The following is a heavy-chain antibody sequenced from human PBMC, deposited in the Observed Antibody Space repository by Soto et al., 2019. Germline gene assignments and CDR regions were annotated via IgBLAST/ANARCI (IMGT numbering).Heavy chain of an antibody. D-gene: IGHD6-6*01. Sequence: QVQLVQSGAEVKKPGSSVKVSCKASGGTFSSYAISWVRQAPGQGLEWMGGIIPIFGTANYAQKLQGRVTITADKSTSKAYMELSRLRSEDTAVYYCARVIAARPDTNWFDPWGQGTLVTVSS. V-gene: IGHV1-69*06. J-gene: IGHJ5*02. CDR1: GGTFSSYA. CDR3: ARVIAARPDTNWFDP. CDR2: IIPIFGTA.